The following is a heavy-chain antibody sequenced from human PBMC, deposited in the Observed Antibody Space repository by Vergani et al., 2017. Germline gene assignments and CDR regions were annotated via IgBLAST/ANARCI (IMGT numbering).Heavy chain of an antibody. V-gene: IGHV1-2*02. CDR2: INPNSGGT. D-gene: IGHD2-15*01. Sequence: QVQLVQSGAEVKKPGASVKVSCKASGDTFTGYYMHWVRQAPGQGLEWMGWINPNSGGTNYAQKFQGRVTMTRDTSISTGYMELRRLRSDDTAVYYCARGDCSGSRCYLGSGFDPWGQGTLVTVSS. CDR3: ARGDCSGSRCYLGSGFDP. J-gene: IGHJ5*02. CDR1: GDTFTGYY.